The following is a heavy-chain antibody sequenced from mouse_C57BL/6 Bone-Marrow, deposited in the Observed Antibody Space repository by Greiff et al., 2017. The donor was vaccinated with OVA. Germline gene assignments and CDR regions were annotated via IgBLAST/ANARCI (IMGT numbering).Heavy chain of an antibody. J-gene: IGHJ2*01. D-gene: IGHD1-1*01. CDR3: ARGILLRFFDY. CDR1: GYTFTSYG. Sequence: VKLMESGAELARPGASVKLSCKASGYTFTSYGISWVKQRTGQGLEWIGEIYPRSGNTYYNEKFKGKATLTADKSSSTAYMELRSLTSEDSAVYFCARGILLRFFDYWGQGTTLTVSS. CDR2: IYPRSGNT. V-gene: IGHV1-81*01.